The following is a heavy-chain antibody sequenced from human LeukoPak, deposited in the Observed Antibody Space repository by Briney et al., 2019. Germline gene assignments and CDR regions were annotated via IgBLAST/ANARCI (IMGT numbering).Heavy chain of an antibody. D-gene: IGHD4-23*01. V-gene: IGHV3-7*01. CDR3: ARDRDDGGFEY. CDR1: GFSVSSNY. CDR2: INQDGRVK. J-gene: IGHJ4*02. Sequence: GGSLRLSCAASGFSVSSNYITWVRQAPEKGLEWVANINQDGRVKQYVDSMKGRFTISRDNAKNSLYLQMNSLRAEDTAVYYCARDRDDGGFEYWGQGTLVTVSS.